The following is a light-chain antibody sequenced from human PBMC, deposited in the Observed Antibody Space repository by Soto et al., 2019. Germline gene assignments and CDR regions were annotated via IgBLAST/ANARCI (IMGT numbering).Light chain of an antibody. Sequence: EIVLTQSPGTLSLSPGERASLSCRASQSVSSNYLAWYQQKPGQAPRLLIYGASSRATGIPDRFSGSGSGTDFTLTISRLESEDFAVYYCQQRSNWPPTFGQGTRLEIK. CDR1: QSVSSNY. J-gene: IGKJ5*01. CDR3: QQRSNWPPT. V-gene: IGKV3D-20*02. CDR2: GAS.